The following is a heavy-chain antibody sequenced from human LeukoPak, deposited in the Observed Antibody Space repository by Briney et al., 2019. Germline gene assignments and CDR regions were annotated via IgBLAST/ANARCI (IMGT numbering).Heavy chain of an antibody. Sequence: GESLKISCKGSGYSFTSYWIGWVRQMPGKGLEWMGIIYPGDSDTRYSPSFQGQVTISADKSISTAYLQWSSLKASDTAMYYCARSTLGYCSSTSRNPCLNWFDPWGQGTLVTVSS. CDR3: ARSTLGYCSSTSRNPCLNWFDP. D-gene: IGHD2-2*01. V-gene: IGHV5-51*01. CDR2: IYPGDSDT. CDR1: GYSFTSYW. J-gene: IGHJ5*02.